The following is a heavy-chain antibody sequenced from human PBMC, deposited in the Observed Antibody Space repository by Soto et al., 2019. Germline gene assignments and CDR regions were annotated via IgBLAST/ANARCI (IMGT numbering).Heavy chain of an antibody. J-gene: IGHJ6*02. Sequence: EVQLVESGGGLVQPGGSLRLSCAASGFTFSNYGMSWVRQAPGKGLEWVSYISSSSSTIYYRDSVKGRLTISRDNAKNSLYLQMNSLRDEDAAVYYCARERGDHYFYGLDVWGHGTTVTVSS. CDR3: ARERGDHYFYGLDV. CDR2: ISSSSSTI. V-gene: IGHV3-48*02. CDR1: GFTFSNYG. D-gene: IGHD3-10*01.